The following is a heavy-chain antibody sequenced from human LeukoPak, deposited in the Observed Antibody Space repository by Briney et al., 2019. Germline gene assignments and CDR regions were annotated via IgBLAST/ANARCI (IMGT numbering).Heavy chain of an antibody. CDR3: AKDHPPGGDYGWYFDY. Sequence: PGGSLRLSCAASGFTFSSYAMSWVRRAPGKGLEWVSAISGSGGSTYYADSVKGRFTISRDNSKNTLYLQMNSLRAEDTAVYYCAKDHPPGGDYGWYFDYWGQGTLVTVSS. CDR2: ISGSGGST. CDR1: GFTFSSYA. V-gene: IGHV3-23*01. D-gene: IGHD4-17*01. J-gene: IGHJ4*02.